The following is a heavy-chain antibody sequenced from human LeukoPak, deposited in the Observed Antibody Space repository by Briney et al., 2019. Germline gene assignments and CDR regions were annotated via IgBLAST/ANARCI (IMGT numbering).Heavy chain of an antibody. V-gene: IGHV3-21*01. CDR3: ARDWEMATTFFDY. CDR1: GFTFSSYS. Sequence: PGGSLRLSCAASGFTFSSYSMNWVRQAPGKGLEWVSSISSSSSYIYYADSVKGRFTISRDNAKNSLYLQMNSLRAEDTAVYYCARDWEMATTFFDYWGQGTLVTVSS. J-gene: IGHJ4*02. D-gene: IGHD5-24*01. CDR2: ISSSSSYI.